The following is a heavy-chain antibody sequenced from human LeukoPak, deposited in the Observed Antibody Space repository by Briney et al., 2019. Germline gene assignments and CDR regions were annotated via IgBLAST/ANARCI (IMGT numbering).Heavy chain of an antibody. CDR1: GFTFSTFW. CDR2: INSDESRT. CDR3: TANYNY. J-gene: IGHJ4*02. Sequence: GGSLRLSWAASGFTFSTFWMHWVRQVAGKGLVWVSRINSDESRTNYADSVKGRFTISRDNAKNTLYLHMNSLRAEDTAVYYCTANYNYWGQGTLVTVSS. D-gene: IGHD3-10*01. V-gene: IGHV3-74*01.